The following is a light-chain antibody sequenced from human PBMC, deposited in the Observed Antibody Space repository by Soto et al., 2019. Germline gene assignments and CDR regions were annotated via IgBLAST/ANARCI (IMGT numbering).Light chain of an antibody. Sequence: EIVLTQSPATLSLSPGERATLSCRASQTISSSLAWYQQKPGQAPRLLIYDASNRATGIPGRFSGSGSGTDFTLTISSLEPEDFAVYYCQQHSSGPPFAFGPGTKVDIK. CDR2: DAS. CDR3: QQHSSGPPFA. CDR1: QTISSS. J-gene: IGKJ3*01. V-gene: IGKV3-11*01.